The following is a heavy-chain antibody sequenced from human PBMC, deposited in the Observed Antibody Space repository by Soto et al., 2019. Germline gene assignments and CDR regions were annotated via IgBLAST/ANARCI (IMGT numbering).Heavy chain of an antibody. CDR1: GYTFTSYY. J-gene: IGHJ4*02. D-gene: IGHD6-13*01. CDR3: ARDTRGSWGDY. V-gene: IGHV1-46*01. Sequence: ASVKVACTASGYTFTSYYMHWVRLNPGQGLEWMGIINPSGGSTSYAQKFQGRVTITADKSTSTAYMELSSLRSEDTAVYYCARDTRGSWGDYWGQGTLVTVSS. CDR2: INPSGGST.